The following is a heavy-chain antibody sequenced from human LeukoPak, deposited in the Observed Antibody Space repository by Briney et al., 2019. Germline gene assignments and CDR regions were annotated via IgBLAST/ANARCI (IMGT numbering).Heavy chain of an antibody. V-gene: IGHV3-23*01. Sequence: GGSLRLSRAASGFTFSSYAMFWVRQAPGKWLEWVSGISGSGDNTYYADSVKGRFTISRDNSKNTLYLQMNSLRAEDTAVYYCANGICSSTSCYGFYGMDVWGQGTTVTVFS. CDR2: ISGSGDNT. D-gene: IGHD2-2*01. CDR3: ANGICSSTSCYGFYGMDV. CDR1: GFTFSSYA. J-gene: IGHJ6*02.